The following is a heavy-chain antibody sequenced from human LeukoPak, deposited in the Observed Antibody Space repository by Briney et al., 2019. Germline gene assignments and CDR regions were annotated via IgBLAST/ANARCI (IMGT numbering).Heavy chain of an antibody. CDR3: LMATGGY. CDR2: ISPDGREK. V-gene: IGHV3-7*01. Sequence: GGXXXLSCXXSXXXFGXYWXXWVRQAPGKGREWVANISPDGREKYYVESVRGRFSIATDNVETSLYLQMNSLRAEDTAVYYCLMATGGYWGQGTLVTVSS. CDR1: XXXFGXYW. J-gene: IGHJ4*02. D-gene: IGHD7-27*01.